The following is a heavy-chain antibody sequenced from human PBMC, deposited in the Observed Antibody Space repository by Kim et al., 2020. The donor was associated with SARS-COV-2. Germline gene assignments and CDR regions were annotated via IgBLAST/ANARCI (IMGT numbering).Heavy chain of an antibody. D-gene: IGHD6-19*01. Sequence: GGSLRLSCAASGFTFSNYAMSWVRQAPGKGLERVAVIYSGGSSTYYVDSVKGRFTISRDNSKNTLYLQMNSLRAEDTAVYYCARTAVAGTGWFFDLWGRGTLVTVSS. CDR1: GFTFSNYA. CDR3: ARTAVAGTGWFFDL. J-gene: IGHJ2*01. CDR2: IYSGGSST. V-gene: IGHV3-23*03.